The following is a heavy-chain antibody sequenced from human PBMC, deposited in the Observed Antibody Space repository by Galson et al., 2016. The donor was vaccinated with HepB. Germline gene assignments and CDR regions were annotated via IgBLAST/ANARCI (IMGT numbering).Heavy chain of an antibody. CDR2: ISGSGGST. CDR3: ARCYYTLAGYSNYRMDV. J-gene: IGHJ6*02. CDR1: GFTFSSYA. Sequence: SLRLSCAASGFTFSSYAMSWVRQAPGKGLEWVSAISGSGGSTYYADSVKGRFTISRDNSKNTLYLQMNSLRAEDTAVYYCARCYYTLAGYSNYRMDVWGQATRGTVSS. D-gene: IGHD3-9*01. V-gene: IGHV3-23*01.